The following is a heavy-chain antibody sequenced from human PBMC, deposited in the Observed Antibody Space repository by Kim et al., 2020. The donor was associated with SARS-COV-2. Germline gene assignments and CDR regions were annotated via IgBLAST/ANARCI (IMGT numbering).Heavy chain of an antibody. J-gene: IGHJ6*02. CDR2: INPNSGGT. D-gene: IGHD2-15*01. V-gene: IGHV1-2*06. Sequence: ASVKVSCKASGYTFTGYYMHWVRQAPGQGLEWMGRINPNSGGTNYAQKFQGRVTMTRDTSISTAYMELSRLRSDDTAVYYCARDRVYCSGGSCYYYYYGMDVWGQGTTVTVSS. CDR1: GYTFTGYY. CDR3: ARDRVYCSGGSCYYYYYGMDV.